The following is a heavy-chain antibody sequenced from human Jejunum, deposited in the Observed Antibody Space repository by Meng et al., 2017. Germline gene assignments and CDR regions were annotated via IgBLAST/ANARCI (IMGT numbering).Heavy chain of an antibody. Sequence: VELVKSGAGVKKAGDSVRVSCKASGFTLSRYGISWVRQAPGQGLEWMGWISAYNGNTNYAQKVQGRVTMTTDTSTGTAYMELKSLRSDDTAVYYCARGRYLKLGSNPGDYWGQGTLVTVSS. CDR2: ISAYNGNT. CDR1: GFTLSRYG. CDR3: ARGRYLKLGSNPGDY. J-gene: IGHJ4*02. D-gene: IGHD7-27*01. V-gene: IGHV1-18*01.